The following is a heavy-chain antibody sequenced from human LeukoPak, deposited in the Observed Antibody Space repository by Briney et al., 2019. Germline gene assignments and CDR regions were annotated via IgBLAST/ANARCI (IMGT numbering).Heavy chain of an antibody. CDR2: ISYDGSNK. V-gene: IGHV3-30*04. J-gene: IGHJ4*02. Sequence: PGRSLRLPCAASGFTFSSYAMHWVRQAPGKGLEWVAVISYDGSNKYYADSVKGRFTISRDNSKNTLYLQMNSLRAEDTAVYYCARDGPYNWNDGSYFDYWGQGTLVTVSS. D-gene: IGHD1-20*01. CDR1: GFTFSSYA. CDR3: ARDGPYNWNDGSYFDY.